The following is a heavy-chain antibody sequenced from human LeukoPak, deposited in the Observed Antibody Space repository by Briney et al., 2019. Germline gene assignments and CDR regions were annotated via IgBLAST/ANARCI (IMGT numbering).Heavy chain of an antibody. CDR1: GGSISSGGYY. D-gene: IGHD2-2*01. V-gene: IGHV4-31*03. CDR3: ARAHIVVVPAATPLFDY. CDR2: IYYSGST. J-gene: IGHJ4*02. Sequence: SETLSLTCTVSGGSISSGGYYWSWIRQHPGKGLEWIGYIYYSGSTYYNLSLKSRVTISVDTSKNQFSLKLSSVTAADTAVYYCARAHIVVVPAATPLFDYWGQGTLVTVSS.